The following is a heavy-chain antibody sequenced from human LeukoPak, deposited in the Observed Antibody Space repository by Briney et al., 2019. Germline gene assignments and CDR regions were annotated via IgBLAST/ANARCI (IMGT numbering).Heavy chain of an antibody. J-gene: IGHJ4*02. CDR1: GFSFDNYA. D-gene: IGHD6-19*01. Sequence: GRSLRLSCATSGFSFDNYAMTWVRQAPGKGLEWVSAISGSGGSIYYADSVKGRSTISRDNSKDTLYLQMNSLRAEDTAVYYCAKGYSSGWYDADFDSWGQGTLVTVSS. V-gene: IGHV3-23*01. CDR3: AKGYSSGWYDADFDS. CDR2: ISGSGGSI.